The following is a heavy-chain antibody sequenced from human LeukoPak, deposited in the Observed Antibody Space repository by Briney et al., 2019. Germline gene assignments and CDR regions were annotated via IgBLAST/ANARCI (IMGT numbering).Heavy chain of an antibody. V-gene: IGHV1-46*01. CDR3: ARDQRPAVFWSGPRGFFDY. D-gene: IGHD3-3*01. J-gene: IGHJ4*02. CDR1: AYTFTKYG. Sequence: ASVKVSCKPSAYTFTKYGVSWVRQAPGQGLEWMGIINPSGGSTSYAQKFQGRVTMTRDTSTSTVYMELSSLRSEDTAVYYCARDQRPAVFWSGPRGFFDYWGQGTLVTVSS. CDR2: INPSGGST.